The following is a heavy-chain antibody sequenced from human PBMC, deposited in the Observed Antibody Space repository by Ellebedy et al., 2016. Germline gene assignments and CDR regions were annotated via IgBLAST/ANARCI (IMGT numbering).Heavy chain of an antibody. CDR2: ISSSSSYI. Sequence: GGSLRLSCAASGFTFSSYSMNWVRQAPGKGLEWVSSISSSSSYIYYADSVKGRFTISRDNAKNSLYLQMNSLRAEDTAVYYCARGPPNYYDSSGYYYFDYWGQGTLVTVSS. CDR1: GFTFSSYS. V-gene: IGHV3-21*01. J-gene: IGHJ4*02. CDR3: ARGPPNYYDSSGYYYFDY. D-gene: IGHD3-22*01.